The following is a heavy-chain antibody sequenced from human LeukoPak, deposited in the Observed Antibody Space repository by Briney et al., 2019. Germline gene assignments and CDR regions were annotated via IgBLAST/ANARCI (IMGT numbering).Heavy chain of an antibody. J-gene: IGHJ4*02. V-gene: IGHV3-9*01. D-gene: IGHD6-6*01. CDR2: ISWNSGSI. CDR3: AKDLTTCPQKYDSSSHPFDY. CDR1: GFTFDDYA. Sequence: PGRSLRLSCAASGFTFDDYAMHWVRQAPGKGLEWVSGISWNSGSIGYADSVKGRFTISRDNAKNTLYLQMNSLRGEDTAVYYCAKDLTTCPQKYDSSSHPFDYWGQGTLVTVSS.